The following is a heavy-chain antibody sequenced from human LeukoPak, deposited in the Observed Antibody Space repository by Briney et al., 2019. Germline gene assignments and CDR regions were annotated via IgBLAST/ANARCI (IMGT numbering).Heavy chain of an antibody. CDR2: IYTSGST. Sequence: SETLSLTCSVSGCTISTSLYYWNWIRQPAGKGLEWIGRIYTSGSTKYNPSLKSRVTMSVDTSKNQFSLKLSSVTVADTAVYYCARDGYYDSSGSYHRPFDYWGQGTLVSVSS. V-gene: IGHV4-61*02. CDR1: GCTISTSLYY. D-gene: IGHD3-22*01. J-gene: IGHJ4*02. CDR3: ARDGYYDSSGSYHRPFDY.